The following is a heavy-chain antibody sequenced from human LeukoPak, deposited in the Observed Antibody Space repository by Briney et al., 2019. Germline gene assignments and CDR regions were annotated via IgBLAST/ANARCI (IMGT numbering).Heavy chain of an antibody. CDR2: ISGSGGST. J-gene: IGHJ5*02. Sequence: GGSLRLSCAASGFTFSSYAMSWVRQAPGKGLEWVSAISGSGGSTYYADSVKGRFTISRDNSKNTLYLQMTSLGAEDTAVYYCAKDGQWLVNNCFDTWGQGTLVTVSS. D-gene: IGHD6-19*01. V-gene: IGHV3-23*01. CDR1: GFTFSSYA. CDR3: AKDGQWLVNNCFDT.